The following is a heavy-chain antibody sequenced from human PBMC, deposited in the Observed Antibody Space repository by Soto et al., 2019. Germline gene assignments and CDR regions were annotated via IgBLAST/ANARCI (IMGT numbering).Heavy chain of an antibody. CDR2: IQHNAEHI. J-gene: IGHJ6*02. V-gene: IGHV3-30*04. CDR1: GFAFSPTA. Sequence: GGPRRLSCEASGFAFSPTAMHWVRQSPGEGLDWVTTIQHNAEHIFYADSVGGRFTISRDNDRNLLYLRMNGLTPEDTALYYCVRVGWGYDYGNGLDGWGQGTTVTVSS. CDR3: VRVGWGYDYGNGLDG. D-gene: IGHD3-16*01.